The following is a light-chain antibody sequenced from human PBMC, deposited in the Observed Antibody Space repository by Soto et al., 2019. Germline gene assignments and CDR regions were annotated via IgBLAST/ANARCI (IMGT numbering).Light chain of an antibody. CDR2: GNI. CDR1: SSNIGAGYD. V-gene: IGLV1-40*01. J-gene: IGLJ1*01. CDR3: QSYDSSLSAYV. Sequence: QSVLAQPPSVSGALGQKVTISCTGSSSNIGAGYDLHWYQQLPGTAPKLLPYGNINRPSGVPDRFSGSKSGTSASLAITRLQAEDEADYYCQSYDSSLSAYVFGTGTKSPS.